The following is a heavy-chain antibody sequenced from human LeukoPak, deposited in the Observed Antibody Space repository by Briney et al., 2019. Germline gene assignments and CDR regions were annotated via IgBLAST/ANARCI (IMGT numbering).Heavy chain of an antibody. Sequence: GGSLRLSCAASGFTFSSYAMKWVRQAPGKGLEWVSAISRTSAYIYYSDSVKGRFTISRDNAKNSVYLHIDSLRAEDTAVYYCARDERRYCSDSSCYPGDYWGQGTLVTVSS. CDR2: ISRTSAYI. CDR1: GFTFSSYA. D-gene: IGHD2-2*01. CDR3: ARDERRYCSDSSCYPGDY. V-gene: IGHV3-21*01. J-gene: IGHJ4*02.